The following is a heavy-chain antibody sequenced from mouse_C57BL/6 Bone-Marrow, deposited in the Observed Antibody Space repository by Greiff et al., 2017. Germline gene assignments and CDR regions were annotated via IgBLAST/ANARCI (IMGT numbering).Heavy chain of an antibody. J-gene: IGHJ2*01. CDR2: IYPSDSAT. V-gene: IGHV1-61*01. CDR3: ARLWYYFDY. CDR1: GYTFTSYW. D-gene: IGHD1-1*02. Sequence: VQLQQPGAELVRPGSSVKLSCKASGYTFTSYWMDWVKQRPGQGLEWIGNIYPSDSATHYNQKFKDKATLTVDKSSSTAYMQLSSLTSEDSAVYYCARLWYYFDYWGQGTTLTVSS.